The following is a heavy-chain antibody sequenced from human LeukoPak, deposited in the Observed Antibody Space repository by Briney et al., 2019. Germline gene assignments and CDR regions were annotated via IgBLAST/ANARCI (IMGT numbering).Heavy chain of an antibody. CDR2: INHSGST. J-gene: IGHJ3*01. Sequence: SETLSLTCAVYGGSFSGYYWSWIRQPPGKGLEWIGEINHSGSTNYNPSLKSRVTISVDTSKNQFSLKLSSATAADSAVYYCARDKDSWTNHAKIRYDVWGQGTMVTVSS. CDR1: GGSFSGYY. CDR3: ARDKDSWTNHAKIRYDV. D-gene: IGHD3/OR15-3a*01. V-gene: IGHV4-34*01.